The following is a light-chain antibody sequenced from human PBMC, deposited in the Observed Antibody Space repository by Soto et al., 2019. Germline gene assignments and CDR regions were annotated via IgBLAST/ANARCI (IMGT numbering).Light chain of an antibody. CDR3: QQRSSWPIT. CDR1: QSVGSS. CDR2: DAS. Sequence: IVLTQSPDTLSLSPGERATLSCRASQSVGSSLAWFQQIPGQAPRLLIYDASNRVTGIPARFSGSGSGTDFTVTISSLEPEDFAVYYCQQRSSWPITFGQGTRLEIK. J-gene: IGKJ5*01. V-gene: IGKV3-11*01.